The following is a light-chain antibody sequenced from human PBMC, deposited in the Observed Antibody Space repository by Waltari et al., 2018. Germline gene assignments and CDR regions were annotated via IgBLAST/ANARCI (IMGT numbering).Light chain of an antibody. CDR1: QSVGSN. CDR2: GAS. J-gene: IGKJ1*01. CDR3: QQYNNWPLL. V-gene: IGKV3-15*01. Sequence: EIVMTQSPATLSVSPGERATLSCRASQSVGSNLAWYKQKPGPAPRLPFYGASTRATGIAARFSGSGSGTEFTLTINSMQSEDFAVYYCQQYNNWPLLFGQGTKVEIK.